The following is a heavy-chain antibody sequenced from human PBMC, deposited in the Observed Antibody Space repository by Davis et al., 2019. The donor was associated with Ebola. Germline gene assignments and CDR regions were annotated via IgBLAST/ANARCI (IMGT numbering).Heavy chain of an antibody. D-gene: IGHD4-11*01. V-gene: IGHV3-23*01. Sequence: GESLKISCAASGFTFSSYAMSWVRQAPGKGLEWVSAISGSGGSTYYADSVKGRFTISRDNSKNTLYLQMNSLRAEDTAVYYCASGDRAVTTFYYYYGMDVWGQGTTVTVSS. J-gene: IGHJ6*02. CDR2: ISGSGGST. CDR1: GFTFSSYA. CDR3: ASGDRAVTTFYYYYGMDV.